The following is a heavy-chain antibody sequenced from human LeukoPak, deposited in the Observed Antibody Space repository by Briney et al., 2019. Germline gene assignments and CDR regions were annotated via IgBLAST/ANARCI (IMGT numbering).Heavy chain of an antibody. Sequence: GRSLRLSCAASGFTFSSYGMHWVRQAPGKGLEWVAVISYDGSNKYYADSVKGRFTISRDNSKNTLYLQMNSLRAEDTAVYYCAKDISGWFPPLDYRGQGTLVTVSS. CDR3: AKDISGWFPPLDY. CDR1: GFTFSSYG. D-gene: IGHD6-19*01. V-gene: IGHV3-30*18. J-gene: IGHJ4*02. CDR2: ISYDGSNK.